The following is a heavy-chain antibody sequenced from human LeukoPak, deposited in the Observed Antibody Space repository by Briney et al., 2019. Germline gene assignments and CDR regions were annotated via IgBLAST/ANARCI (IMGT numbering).Heavy chain of an antibody. CDR3: AREDFWSGFDI. D-gene: IGHD3-3*01. CDR2: ISSSSTI. CDR1: GFTFSSYS. Sequence: GGSLRLSCAASGFTFSSYSMNWVRQAPGKGLEWVSYISSSSTIYYADSVKGRFTISRDNAKNSLYLQMNSLRAEDTAVYYCAREDFWSGFDIWGQGTMVTVSS. J-gene: IGHJ3*02. V-gene: IGHV3-48*01.